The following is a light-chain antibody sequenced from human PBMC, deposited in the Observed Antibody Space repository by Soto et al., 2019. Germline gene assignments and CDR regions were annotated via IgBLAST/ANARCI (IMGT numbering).Light chain of an antibody. V-gene: IGLV2-23*01. CDR2: EGS. J-gene: IGLJ2*01. CDR1: SSDVGSYNL. CDR3: CSYAGSSTLEV. Sequence: QSALTQPASVSGSPGQSITISCTGTSSDVGSYNLVSWYQQHPGKAPKLMIYEGSKRPSGVSNRFSGSKSGNTASLTISGLQAEDGADYYCCSYAGSSTLEVFGGGTKLTVL.